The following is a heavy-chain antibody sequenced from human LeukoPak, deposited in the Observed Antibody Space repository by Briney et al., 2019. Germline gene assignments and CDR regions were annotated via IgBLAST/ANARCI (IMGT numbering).Heavy chain of an antibody. V-gene: IGHV3-21*01. CDR2: INRGSTYM. D-gene: IGHD1-1*01. CDR1: GFYFSGYS. Sequence: KPGGSLRLSCGASGFYFSGYSMNWVRQAPGKGLEGVASINRGSTYMYYGDSVKGRFTISRDNAKNSLHLQMDSLRVEDTAVYFCARVEATTGRNYHYYYMDVWGKGTTVTVSS. CDR3: ARVEATTGRNYHYYYMDV. J-gene: IGHJ6*03.